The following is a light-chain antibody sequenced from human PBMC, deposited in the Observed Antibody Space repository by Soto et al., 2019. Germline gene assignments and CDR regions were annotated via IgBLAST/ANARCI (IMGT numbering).Light chain of an antibody. CDR2: GVS. V-gene: IGLV2-14*01. Sequence: QSALTQPASVSGSPGQSITISCTGTSTDIGAYNYVSWYQQHPDKAPKLMIYGVSNRPSGVSNRFSGSKSGNTAFLTISGLQAEDEADYFCNAYTTTATVVFGGGTKLTVL. CDR1: STDIGAYNY. CDR3: NAYTTTATVV. J-gene: IGLJ2*01.